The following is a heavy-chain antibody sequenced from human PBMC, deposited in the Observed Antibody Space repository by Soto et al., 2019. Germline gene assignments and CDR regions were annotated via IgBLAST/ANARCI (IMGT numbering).Heavy chain of an antibody. Sequence: QVQLVQSGAEVKKPGASVKVSCKASGYTFTNYGISWVRQAPGQGLEWMGWISAYNGDTNYAQKLQGRVTMTTDTSTSTAYMELRSLRSDDTAVYYCATYHPSSYYYGMDVWGQGTTVTVSS. D-gene: IGHD2-15*01. CDR2: ISAYNGDT. CDR1: GYTFTNYG. CDR3: ATYHPSSYYYGMDV. J-gene: IGHJ6*02. V-gene: IGHV1-18*01.